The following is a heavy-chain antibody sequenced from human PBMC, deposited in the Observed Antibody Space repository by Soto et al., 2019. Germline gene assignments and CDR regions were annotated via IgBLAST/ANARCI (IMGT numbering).Heavy chain of an antibody. CDR2: ISSSSSYI. CDR3: ARVLVGASGDAFDI. J-gene: IGHJ3*02. V-gene: IGHV3-21*01. CDR1: GFTFSSYS. Sequence: EVQLVESGGGLVKPGGSLRLSCAASGFTFSSYSMNWVRQAPGKGLEWVSSISSSSSYIYYADSVKGRFTISRDNAKNSLYLQMNSLRAEDTAVYYCARVLVGASGDAFDIWGQGTMVTVSS. D-gene: IGHD1-26*01.